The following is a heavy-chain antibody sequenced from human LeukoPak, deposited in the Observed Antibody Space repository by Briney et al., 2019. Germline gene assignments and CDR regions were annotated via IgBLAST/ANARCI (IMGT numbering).Heavy chain of an antibody. CDR2: IYYSGST. D-gene: IGHD3-10*01. J-gene: IGHJ5*02. CDR3: ARALDYYGSGSYRRWFDP. CDR1: GGSISSYY. Sequence: PSETPSLTCTVSGGSISSYYWSWIRQPPGKGLEWIGYIYYSGSTNYNPSLKSRVTISVDTSKNQFSLKLSSVTAADTAVYYCARALDYYGSGSYRRWFDPWGQGTLVTVSS. V-gene: IGHV4-59*01.